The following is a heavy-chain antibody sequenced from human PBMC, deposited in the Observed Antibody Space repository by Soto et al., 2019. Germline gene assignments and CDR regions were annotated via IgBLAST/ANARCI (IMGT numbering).Heavy chain of an antibody. CDR2: IYYSGST. D-gene: IGHD3-3*01. CDR1: DDSISSGGYY. V-gene: IGHV4-31*03. Sequence: SETLSLTCTVSDDSISSGGYYWSWIRQHPGKGLEWIGYIYYSGSTYYNPSLKSRVTISVDTSKNQFSLKLSSVTAADTAVYYCARGGPEYDFWSGTFYYYYYGMDVWGQGTTVT. CDR3: ARGGPEYDFWSGTFYYYYYGMDV. J-gene: IGHJ6*01.